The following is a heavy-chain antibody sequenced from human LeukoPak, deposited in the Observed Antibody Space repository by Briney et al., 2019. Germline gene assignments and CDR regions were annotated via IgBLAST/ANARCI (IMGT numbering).Heavy chain of an antibody. CDR3: ARDTTTGTTYFDY. V-gene: IGHV4-39*07. CDR1: GGSISSSSYY. CDR2: IYYSGST. D-gene: IGHD1-7*01. Sequence: SETLSLTCTVSGGSISSSSYYWGWLRQPPGKGLEWIGSIYYSGSTYYNPSLKSRVTISVDTSKNQFSLKLSSVTAADTAVYYCARDTTTGTTYFDYWGQGTLVTVSS. J-gene: IGHJ4*02.